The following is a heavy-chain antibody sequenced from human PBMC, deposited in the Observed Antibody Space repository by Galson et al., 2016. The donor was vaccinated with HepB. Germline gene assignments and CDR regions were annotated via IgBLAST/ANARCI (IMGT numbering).Heavy chain of an antibody. D-gene: IGHD5-12*01. CDR2: IIPIFASP. CDR1: GAMFRNYV. J-gene: IGHJ4*02. Sequence: SVKVSCKASGAMFRNYVIHWVRQAPGQGLEWMGGIIPIFASPNYAQTFPGRVTITTDESTTTAYVELRSLTSADTAVYYCARPANPSGDDPYYFDYWGQGTLVTVSS. CDR3: ARPANPSGDDPYYFDY. V-gene: IGHV1-69*05.